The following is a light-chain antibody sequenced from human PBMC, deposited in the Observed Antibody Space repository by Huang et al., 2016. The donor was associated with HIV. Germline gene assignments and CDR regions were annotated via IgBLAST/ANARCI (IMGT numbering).Light chain of an antibody. J-gene: IGKJ4*01. CDR3: QQTFSVPLT. CDR2: SAS. CDR1: QSLNKY. Sequence: DLQMTQSPSSLSASVGDRVSITCRASQSLNKYFKWYQQKPGKAPKLLLHSASTLQSGVPPSFSGSVSGTDFTLTITNLQPEDSATYYCQQTFSVPLTFGGGTKVEIK. V-gene: IGKV1-39*01.